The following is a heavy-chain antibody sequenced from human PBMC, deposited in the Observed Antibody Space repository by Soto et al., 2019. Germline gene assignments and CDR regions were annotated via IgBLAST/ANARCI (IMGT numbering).Heavy chain of an antibody. Sequence: GSSVKVSCKASGYTFTSYYMHWVRQAPGQGLEWMGIINPSGGSTSYAQKFQGRVTMTRDTSTSTVYMELSSLRSEDTAVYDCAREQALGYCSGGSCLPGFDYCGQGTLFTVSS. CDR3: AREQALGYCSGGSCLPGFDY. D-gene: IGHD2-15*01. CDR1: GYTFTSYY. J-gene: IGHJ4*02. V-gene: IGHV1-46*01. CDR2: INPSGGST.